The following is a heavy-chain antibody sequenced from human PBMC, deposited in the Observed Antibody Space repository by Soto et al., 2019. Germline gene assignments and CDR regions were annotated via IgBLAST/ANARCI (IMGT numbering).Heavy chain of an antibody. D-gene: IGHD3-22*01. J-gene: IGHJ5*02. CDR1: GGSFSGYY. CDR2: INHSGST. V-gene: IGHV4-34*01. Sequence: SETLSLTCAVYGGSFSGYYWSWIRQPPGKGLEWIGEINHSGSTNYNPSLKSRVTISVDTSKNQFSLTLSSVTAADTAVYYCARSYYYRSGYAVDPWGQETLVTVSS. CDR3: ARSYYYRSGYAVDP.